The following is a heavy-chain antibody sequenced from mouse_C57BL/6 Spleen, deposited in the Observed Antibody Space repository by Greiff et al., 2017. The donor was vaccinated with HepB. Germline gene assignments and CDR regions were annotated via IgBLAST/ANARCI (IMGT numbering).Heavy chain of an antibody. CDR3: ARRDYDGYFDV. D-gene: IGHD2-4*01. J-gene: IGHJ1*03. V-gene: IGHV1-64*01. Sequence: QVQLQQPGAELVKPGASVKLSCKASGYTFTSYWMHWVKQWPGQGLEWIGMIHPNSGSTNYNEKFKSKATLTVDKSSSTAYMQLSSLTAEDSAVYYCARRDYDGYFDVWSTGTTVTVAS. CDR2: IHPNSGST. CDR1: GYTFTSYW.